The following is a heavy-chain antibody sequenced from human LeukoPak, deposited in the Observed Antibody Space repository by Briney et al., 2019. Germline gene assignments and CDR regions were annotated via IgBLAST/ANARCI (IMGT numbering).Heavy chain of an antibody. CDR2: INHRGGT. Sequence: SETLSLTCAVYGGSFSTYYWSWIRQSPGKGLEWIAEINHRGGTNYNPSVKSRVTISVDTSKNQFSLKVSSLTAADTAVYYCARGPTISETGYFDYWGQGTLVTVSS. D-gene: IGHD1-1*01. J-gene: IGHJ4*03. V-gene: IGHV4-34*01. CDR3: ARGPTISETGYFDY. CDR1: GGSFSTYY.